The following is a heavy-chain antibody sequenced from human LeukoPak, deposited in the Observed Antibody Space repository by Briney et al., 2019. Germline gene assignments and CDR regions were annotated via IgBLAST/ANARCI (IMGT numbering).Heavy chain of an antibody. CDR2: IYNSGST. V-gene: IGHV4-4*07. CDR1: GGSISSYY. J-gene: IGHJ4*02. CDR3: ARGTSIVEDDY. Sequence: PSETLSLTCTVSGGSISSYYWSWIRQPAGKGLEWIGGIYNSGSTNYNPSLKRRVTMSVDTSKNQFSLKLSSVTAADTAVYYCARGTSIVEDDYWGQGTLVTVSS. D-gene: IGHD3-22*01.